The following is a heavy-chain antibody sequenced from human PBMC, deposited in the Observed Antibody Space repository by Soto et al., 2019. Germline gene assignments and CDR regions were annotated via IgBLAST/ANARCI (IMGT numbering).Heavy chain of an antibody. V-gene: IGHV1-46*01. CDR3: ARDHGSWYIDY. J-gene: IGHJ4*02. CDR2: INPSGGST. Sequence: ASVKTSCKASGYTFTSYYMHWVRQAPGQGLEWMGIINPSGGSTSYAQKFQGRVTMTRDTSTSTVYMELSSLRSEDTAVYYCARDHGSWYIDYWGQGTLVTVSS. D-gene: IGHD6-13*01. CDR1: GYTFTSYY.